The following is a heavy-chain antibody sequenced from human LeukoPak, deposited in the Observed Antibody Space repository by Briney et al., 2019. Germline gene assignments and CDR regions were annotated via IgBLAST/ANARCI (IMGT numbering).Heavy chain of an antibody. V-gene: IGHV3-48*03. J-gene: IGHJ5*02. CDR3: VRGSDCINRACYSYNWFDL. CDR2: ITSDNSM. D-gene: IGHD2-15*01. CDR1: GFNFRNFE. Sequence: GGSLRLSCAASGFNFRNFEMNWVRQAPGKGLEWLTYITSDNSMTYADSVKGRFSISRDVATGSLFLQMNSLRADDTAVYYCVRGSDCINRACYSYNWFDLWGQGALVTVSS.